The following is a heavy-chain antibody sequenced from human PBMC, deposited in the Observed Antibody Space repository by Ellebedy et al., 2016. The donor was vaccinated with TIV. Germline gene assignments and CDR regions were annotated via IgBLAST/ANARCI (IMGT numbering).Heavy chain of an antibody. CDR2: ISDSGGAT. CDR3: AKDSGLSGWYFDY. J-gene: IGHJ4*02. CDR1: GFTFRSYA. V-gene: IGHV3-23*01. Sequence: LSLTCAASGFTFRSYAMGWVRQAPGKGLEWISVISDSGGATYYAAPLKGRFTTSRDNSNDMVYLQINSLRPDDTAVYYCAKDSGLSGWYFDYWGQGTLVTVSS. D-gene: IGHD6-19*01.